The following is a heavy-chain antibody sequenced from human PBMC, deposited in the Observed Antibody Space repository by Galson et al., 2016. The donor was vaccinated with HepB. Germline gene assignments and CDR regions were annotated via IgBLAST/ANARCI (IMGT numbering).Heavy chain of an antibody. CDR3: AREGRRGYVMAA. V-gene: IGHV3-30-3*01. CDR1: GFTLNSYA. Sequence: SLRLSCAASGFTLNSYAMHWVRRAPGKGLEWVAVISYDGSSKYYADSVKGRFTISRDNAKNPLYLQMTSLRDEDTAVYYCAREGRRGYVMAAWGQGTTVTVSS. J-gene: IGHJ6*02. CDR2: ISYDGSSK.